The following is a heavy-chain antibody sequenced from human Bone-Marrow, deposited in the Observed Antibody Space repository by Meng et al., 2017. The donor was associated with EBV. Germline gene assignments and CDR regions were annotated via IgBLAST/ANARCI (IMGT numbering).Heavy chain of an antibody. CDR1: GGSISSDNW. Sequence: QVQLQGSGPGLLKSSGTLSLTCGVSGGSISSDNWWTWVRQPPGKGLEWVGEIHHGGSTNYNPSLKSRVTISLDKSKNQFSLRLTSVTAADTAVYYCSIIIYGSGLNSWFDPWGQGTLVTVSS. CDR2: IHHGGST. V-gene: IGHV4-4*02. CDR3: SIIIYGSGLNSWFDP. J-gene: IGHJ5*02. D-gene: IGHD3-10*01.